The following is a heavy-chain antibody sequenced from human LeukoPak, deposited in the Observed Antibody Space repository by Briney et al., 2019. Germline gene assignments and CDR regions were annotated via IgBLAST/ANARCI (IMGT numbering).Heavy chain of an antibody. J-gene: IGHJ4*02. CDR2: VYYSGST. CDR1: GGSISSGGYY. D-gene: IGHD2-15*01. CDR3: ARDRLHCSGGSCYSGDYYFDH. V-gene: IGHV4-31*03. Sequence: PSETLSLTCTVSGGSISSGGYYWSWIRQHPGKGLEWIGYVYYSGSTYYNPSLKSRVSISVDTSKNQFSLKLSSVTAADTAVYYCARDRLHCSGGSCYSGDYYFDHWGQGTLVTVSS.